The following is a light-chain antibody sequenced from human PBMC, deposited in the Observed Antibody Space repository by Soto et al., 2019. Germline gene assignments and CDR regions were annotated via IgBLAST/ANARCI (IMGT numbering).Light chain of an antibody. CDR2: DAS. J-gene: IGKJ1*01. V-gene: IGKV3-20*01. CDR3: QQYASSPRT. CDR1: YSVSNNY. Sequence: EIVLTQSPGTLSLSPGERATLSCRASYSVSNNYLAWYQQKPGQAPRLLIYDASGRATGIPDRFSGSGSGTDFTLTISRLEPEDFAVYFCQQYASSPRTFGQGTKVDIK.